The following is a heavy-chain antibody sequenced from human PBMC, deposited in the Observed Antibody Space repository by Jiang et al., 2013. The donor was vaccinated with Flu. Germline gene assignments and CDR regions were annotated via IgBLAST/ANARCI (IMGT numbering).Heavy chain of an antibody. CDR1: GFKFSDHH. CDR3: AQDGMKGGDIYP. V-gene: IGHV3-72*01. CDR2: IRNRVENYAT. D-gene: IGHD3-9*01. Sequence: GLVQPGRSLRLSCAASGFKFSDHHMDWVRQAPGKGLEWVGRIRNRVENYATEYAASVRGRFTISRDDSKNSLYLQMNSLRTEDTAVYYCAQDGMKGGDIYPWGQGTLVTVSS. J-gene: IGHJ5*02.